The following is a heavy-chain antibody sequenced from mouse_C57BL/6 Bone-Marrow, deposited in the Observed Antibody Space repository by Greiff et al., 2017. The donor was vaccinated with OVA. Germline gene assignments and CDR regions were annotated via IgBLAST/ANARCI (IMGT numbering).Heavy chain of an antibody. CDR2: IHPNSGST. D-gene: IGHD1-1*01. CDR3: ARFYYGSSYRYFDV. V-gene: IGHV1-64*01. Sequence: QVQLQQPGAELVKPGASVKLSCKASGYTFTSYWMHWVKQRPGQGLEWIGMIHPNSGSTNYNEKFKSKATLTVDKSSSTAYMQLSSLTSEASAVYYCARFYYGSSYRYFDVWGTGTTVTVSS. J-gene: IGHJ1*03. CDR1: GYTFTSYW.